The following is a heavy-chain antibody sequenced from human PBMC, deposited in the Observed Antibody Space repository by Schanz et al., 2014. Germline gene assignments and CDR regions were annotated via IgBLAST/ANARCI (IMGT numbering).Heavy chain of an antibody. J-gene: IGHJ5*02. CDR2: ISVYNHNK. V-gene: IGHV1-18*01. Sequence: QIQLVQSGPEVKKPGATVKVSCKASGYIFINSGISWVRQAPGQGLEWMGWISVYNHNKEYDQKFQGRVTMTTDTSTSTAYMALTGLRSDDTAVYYCAKAEYDILTDSYSRLDPWGQGTLVTVSS. CDR1: GYIFINSG. D-gene: IGHD3-9*01. CDR3: AKAEYDILTDSYSRLDP.